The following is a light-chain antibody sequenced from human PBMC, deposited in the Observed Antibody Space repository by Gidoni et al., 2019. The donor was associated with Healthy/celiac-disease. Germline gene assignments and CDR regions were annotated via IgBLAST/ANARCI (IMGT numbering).Light chain of an antibody. V-gene: IGKV1-5*01. J-gene: IGKJ4*01. CDR3: QQYNSYSIT. CDR2: DAS. CDR1: QSISSW. Sequence: DIQMTQSPSTLSASVGDRVTITCRASQSISSWLAWYQQKPGKAPKLLIYDASSLESGVPSRFSGSGSGTEFTLTISSLQPDDLATYYCQQYNSYSITFGGXTKVEIK.